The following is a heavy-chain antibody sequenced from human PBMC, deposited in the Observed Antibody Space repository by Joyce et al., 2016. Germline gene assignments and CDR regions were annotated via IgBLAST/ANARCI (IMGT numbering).Heavy chain of an antibody. CDR1: GGSFSGYY. V-gene: IGHV4-34*01. D-gene: IGHD6-13*01. Sequence: QVQLQQWGAGLLKPSETLSLTCAVYGGSFSGYYWTFIRQPPGKGLEWIGEINGVGNTNYKPSLKSRVTILLDTSKNQFSLKLTSVTAADTAVYYCARGRGYTTSVRRRGMDVWGQGTTVTVSS. CDR2: INGVGNT. J-gene: IGHJ6*02. CDR3: ARGRGYTTSVRRRGMDV.